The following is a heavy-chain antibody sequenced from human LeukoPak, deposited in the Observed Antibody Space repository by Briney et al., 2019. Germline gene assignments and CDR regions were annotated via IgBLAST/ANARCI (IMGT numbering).Heavy chain of an antibody. Sequence: GGSLRLSCATSGFTFSSIWMSWVRQAPGKGLEWVANIKHDGSETNYVDSVKGRFTISRDNAKNSLHLQMNSLRVEDTAVYYCAKNGGPHGMDVWGQGTTVTVS. CDR3: AKNGGPHGMDV. CDR1: GFTFSSIW. CDR2: IKHDGSET. D-gene: IGHD3-16*01. J-gene: IGHJ6*02. V-gene: IGHV3-7*02.